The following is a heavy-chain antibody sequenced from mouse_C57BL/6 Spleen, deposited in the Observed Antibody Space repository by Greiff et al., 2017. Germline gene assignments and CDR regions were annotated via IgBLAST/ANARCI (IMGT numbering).Heavy chain of an antibody. D-gene: IGHD4-1*01. J-gene: IGHJ1*03. CDR1: GFYIKNTY. CDR2: IDPANGNT. CDR3: ARSGTWNWYVDV. Sequence: VQLQQSVAELVRPGASVKLSCTASGFYIKNTYMHWVKQRPEKGLEWIGRIDPANGNTKYAPKFQGKATITADTSSNTAYLQLSSLTSEDTAIYDCARSGTWNWYVDVWGTGTTVTVSS. V-gene: IGHV14-3*01.